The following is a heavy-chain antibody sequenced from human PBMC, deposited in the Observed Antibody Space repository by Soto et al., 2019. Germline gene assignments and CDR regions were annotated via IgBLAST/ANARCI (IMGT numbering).Heavy chain of an antibody. Sequence: SETLSLTCAVYGGSFIGYYWTWILQPPWTGLEWIGEINHSGSTNYNPSLKSRVTISVDTSKNQFSLKLSSVTAADTAVYYCARGIIIVSTIKRNWFSLCGKGTLVIVYS. V-gene: IGHV4-34*01. CDR2: INHSGST. CDR3: ARGIIIVSTIKRNWFSL. CDR1: GGSFIGYY. J-gene: IGHJ5*02. D-gene: IGHD5-12*01.